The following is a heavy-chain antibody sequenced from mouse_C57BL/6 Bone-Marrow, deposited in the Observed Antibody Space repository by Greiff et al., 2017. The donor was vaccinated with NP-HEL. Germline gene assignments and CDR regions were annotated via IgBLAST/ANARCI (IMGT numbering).Heavy chain of an antibody. CDR2: IYPRSGNT. D-gene: IGHD2-4*01. CDR1: GYTFTSYG. CDR3: ARRGIYDYDGAY. V-gene: IGHV1-81*01. Sequence: QVQLQQSGAELARPGASVKLSCKASGYTFTSYGISWVKQRTGQGLEWIGEIYPRSGNTYYNEKFKGKATLTADKSSSTAYMELRSLTSEDSAVYFCARRGIYDYDGAYWGQGTLVTVSA. J-gene: IGHJ3*01.